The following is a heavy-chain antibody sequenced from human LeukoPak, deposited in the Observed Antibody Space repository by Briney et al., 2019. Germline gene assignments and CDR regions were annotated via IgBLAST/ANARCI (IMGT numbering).Heavy chain of an antibody. CDR1: GGSISSYY. CDR3: ARHKYSYGAAIYHFDY. Sequence: SETVSLTCTVSGGSISSYYWSWIRQPPGKGLEWIGYIYYSGSTNYNPSLKSRVTISVDTSKNQFSLKLSSVTAADTAVYYCARHKYSYGAAIYHFDYWGQGTIVTASS. J-gene: IGHJ4*02. V-gene: IGHV4-59*08. CDR2: IYYSGST. D-gene: IGHD5-18*01.